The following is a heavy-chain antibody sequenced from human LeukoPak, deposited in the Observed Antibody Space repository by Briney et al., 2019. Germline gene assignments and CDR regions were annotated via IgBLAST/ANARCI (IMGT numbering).Heavy chain of an antibody. CDR3: ARDRWDSSGWYDAFDI. CDR1: GFTFSSYS. V-gene: IGHV3-21*01. D-gene: IGHD6-19*01. CDR2: ISSSSSYI. J-gene: IGHJ3*02. Sequence: TGGSLRLXCAASGFTFSSYSMNWVRQAPGKGLEWVSSISSSSSYIYYADSVKGRFTISRDNAKNSLYLQMNSLRAEDTAVYYCARDRWDSSGWYDAFDIWGQGTMVTVSS.